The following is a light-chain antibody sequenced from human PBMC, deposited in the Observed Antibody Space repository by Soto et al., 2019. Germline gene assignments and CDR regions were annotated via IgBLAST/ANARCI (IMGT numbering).Light chain of an antibody. J-gene: IGLJ3*02. CDR3: QSYDSSLSAL. CDR1: TSNIGAGYD. CDR2: GNS. V-gene: IGLV1-40*01. Sequence: QSVLTQPPSVSGAPGKRSTFSSIGSTSNIGAGYDVHWYQQLPGTAPKLLTYGNSNRPSGVPDRFSGSKSGTSASLAITGLQAEDEADYYCQSYDSSLSALFGGGTKLTVL.